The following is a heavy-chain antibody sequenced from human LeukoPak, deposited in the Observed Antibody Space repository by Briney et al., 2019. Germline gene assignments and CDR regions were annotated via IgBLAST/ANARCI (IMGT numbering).Heavy chain of an antibody. CDR1: GFTFSSYG. Sequence: GGSLRLSCAASGFTFSSYGMHWVRQAPGKGLEWVAVIWYDGSNKYYADSVKGRFTISRDNSKNTLYLQMNSLRAEDTAVYYCARDELTDPSSGYFDYWGQGTLVTVSS. CDR3: ARDELTDPSSGYFDY. CDR2: IWYDGSNK. J-gene: IGHJ4*02. V-gene: IGHV3-33*01. D-gene: IGHD3-22*01.